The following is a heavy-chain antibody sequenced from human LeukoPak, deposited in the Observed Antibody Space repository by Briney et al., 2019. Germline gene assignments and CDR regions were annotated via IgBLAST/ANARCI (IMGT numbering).Heavy chain of an antibody. Sequence: GGSLRLSRAASGFTFSSYSMNWVRQAPGKGLEWVSAISGSGGSTYYADSVKGRFTISRDNSKNTLYLQMNSLRAEDTAVYYCAKRTGGGGQYYFDYWGQGTLVTVSS. CDR3: AKRTGGGGQYYFDY. V-gene: IGHV3-23*01. J-gene: IGHJ4*02. D-gene: IGHD3-16*01. CDR1: GFTFSSYS. CDR2: ISGSGGST.